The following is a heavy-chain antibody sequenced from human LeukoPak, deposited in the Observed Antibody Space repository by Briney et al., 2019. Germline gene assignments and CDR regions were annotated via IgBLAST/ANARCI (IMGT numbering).Heavy chain of an antibody. CDR1: GDSISSYY. D-gene: IGHD5-24*01. V-gene: IGHV4-59*08. CDR3: ARGDGYISDYYYYMDV. CDR2: IYYSGST. Sequence: PSETLSLTCTVSGDSISSYYWSWIRQPPGKGLEWIGYIYYSGSTNYNPSLKSRATISVDTSKNQFSLKLSSVTAADTAVYYCARGDGYISDYYYYMDVWGKGTTVTISS. J-gene: IGHJ6*03.